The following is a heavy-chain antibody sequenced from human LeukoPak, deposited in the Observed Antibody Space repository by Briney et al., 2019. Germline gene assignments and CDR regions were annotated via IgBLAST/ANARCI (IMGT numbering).Heavy chain of an antibody. D-gene: IGHD3-22*01. J-gene: IGHJ6*03. CDR2: MNPNSGNT. CDR3: AKEGYYDYYMDV. Sequence: GASVKVSCKASGYTFTSYDINWVRQATGQGLEWMGWMNPNSGNTGYAQKFQGRVTITRNTSISTAYMGLSSLRAEDMALYYCAKEGYYDYYMDVWGKGTTVTVSS. CDR1: GYTFTSYD. V-gene: IGHV1-8*03.